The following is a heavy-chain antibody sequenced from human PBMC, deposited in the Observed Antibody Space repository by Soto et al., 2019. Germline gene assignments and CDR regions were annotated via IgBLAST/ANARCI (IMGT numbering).Heavy chain of an antibody. V-gene: IGHV1-69*01. CDR3: ARRPMSDSNYVRDY. CDR1: GGTFSSYA. D-gene: IGHD4-4*01. J-gene: IGHJ4*02. Sequence: QVQLVQSGAEVKKPGSSVKVSCKASGGTFSSYAISWVRQAPGQGLEWMGGLIPIFGTANYAQKLQGRVTITADESTSTAYMELSSLRSEDTAVYYCARRPMSDSNYVRDYWGQGTLVTVSS. CDR2: LIPIFGTA.